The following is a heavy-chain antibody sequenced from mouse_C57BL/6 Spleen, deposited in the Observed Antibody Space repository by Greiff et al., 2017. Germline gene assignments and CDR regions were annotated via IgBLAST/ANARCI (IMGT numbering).Heavy chain of an antibody. CDR3: ASRAQATFAY. Sequence: QVHVKPSGAELVRPGASVTLSCKASGYTFTDYEMNWVKQTPVHSLEWIGAIDPETGGTAYNPKFKGKAILTADKSSSTAYMELRSLTSEDSAVYYCASRAQATFAYWGQGTLVTVSA. V-gene: IGHV1-15*01. D-gene: IGHD3-2*02. CDR1: GYTFTDYE. J-gene: IGHJ3*01. CDR2: IDPETGGT.